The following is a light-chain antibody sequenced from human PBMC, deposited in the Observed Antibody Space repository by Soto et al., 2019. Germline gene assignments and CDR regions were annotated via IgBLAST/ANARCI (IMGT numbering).Light chain of an antibody. Sequence: EIVLTQSPGTLSLSPGERATLSCRASQSVSSSYLAWYQQKPGQAPRLLIYGASNRATGIPDRFSGSGSGTDFTLTISRLEPEDFAVYYCQQCYVSRTFGQGTKV. J-gene: IGKJ1*01. CDR2: GAS. V-gene: IGKV3-20*01. CDR3: QQCYVSRT. CDR1: QSVSSSY.